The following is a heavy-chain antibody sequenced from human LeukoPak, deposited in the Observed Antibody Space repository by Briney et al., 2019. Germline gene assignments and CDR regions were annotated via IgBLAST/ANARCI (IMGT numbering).Heavy chain of an antibody. Sequence: GGSLRLSCAASGFNFKNYDFHWVRQAAGKRLEWVSGIGTVTDTFYLDSVEGRFTISRENAKNSFYLQMNGLRAGDTAVYYCARGGGGHVRSWGALDFWGQGILVTVSS. CDR2: IGTVTDT. V-gene: IGHV3-13*01. D-gene: IGHD3-16*01. CDR3: ARGGGGHVRSWGALDF. J-gene: IGHJ4*02. CDR1: GFNFKNYD.